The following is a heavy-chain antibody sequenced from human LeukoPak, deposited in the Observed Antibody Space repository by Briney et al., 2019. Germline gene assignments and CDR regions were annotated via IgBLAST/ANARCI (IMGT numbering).Heavy chain of an antibody. V-gene: IGHV3-23*01. CDR1: GFTLSSYA. CDR2: ISGNAGST. J-gene: IGHJ4*02. CDR3: ARDPINSYYDYVWGSQSPSPYDY. Sequence: GGSLRLSCAASGFTLSSYAMSWVRQAPGKGLEWVSLISGNAGSTYYADSVKGRFTISRDNAKNSLYLQMNSLRAEDTAVYYCARDPINSYYDYVWGSQSPSPYDYWGQGTLVTVSS. D-gene: IGHD3-16*01.